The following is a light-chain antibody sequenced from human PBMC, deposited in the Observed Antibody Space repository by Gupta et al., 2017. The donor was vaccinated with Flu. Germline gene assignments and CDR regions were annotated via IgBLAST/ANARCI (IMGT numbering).Light chain of an antibody. V-gene: IGKV3D-20*01. CDR1: QSVSSSY. CDR3: QQYGSSPLT. Sequence: ATLSLSPGERATLSCGASQSVSSSYVAWYQQKPGLAPRLLIYDASSRATGIPDRFSGSGSGTDFTLTISRLEPEDFAVYYCQQYGSSPLTFGGGTKVEIK. J-gene: IGKJ4*01. CDR2: DAS.